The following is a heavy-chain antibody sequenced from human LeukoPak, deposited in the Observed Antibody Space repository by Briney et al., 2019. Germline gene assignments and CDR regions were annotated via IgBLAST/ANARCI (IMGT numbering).Heavy chain of an antibody. J-gene: IGHJ5*02. V-gene: IGHV1-46*01. Sequence: ASVKVSCKASGYTFTSYYMHWVRQAPGQGLEWMGIINPSGGSTSYAQKFQGRVTMTRDMSTSTVYMELSSLRSEDTAVYYCARARVGGLSIVRGVRRGFDPWGQGTLVTVSS. CDR2: INPSGGST. D-gene: IGHD3-10*01. CDR3: ARARVGGLSIVRGVRRGFDP. CDR1: GYTFTSYY.